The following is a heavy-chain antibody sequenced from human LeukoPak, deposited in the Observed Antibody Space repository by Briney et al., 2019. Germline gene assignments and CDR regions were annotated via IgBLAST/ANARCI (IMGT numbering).Heavy chain of an antibody. CDR3: ARDLGRWEGYSFEL. CDR1: GYTFTSYD. CDR2: ISGYNGNT. J-gene: IGHJ6*04. D-gene: IGHD5-18*01. Sequence: ASVKVSCKASGYTFTSYDVSWVRQAPGQGLEWMGWISGYNGNTNYAQKLQGRVTMTTDTSTTTAYMELRSLRSDDTAMYYCARDLGRWEGYSFELWGKGTTVTVSS. V-gene: IGHV1-18*01.